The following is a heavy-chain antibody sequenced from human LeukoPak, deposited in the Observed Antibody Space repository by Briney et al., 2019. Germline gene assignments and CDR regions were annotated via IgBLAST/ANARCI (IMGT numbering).Heavy chain of an antibody. CDR1: GFTFSSYA. D-gene: IGHD1-26*01. V-gene: IGHV3-30*01. CDR3: AREGVIVGATEALDY. Sequence: PGGSLRLSCAASGFTFSSYAMHWVRQAPGKGLEWVAVISYDGSNKYYADSVKGRFTISRDNSKNTLYLQMNSLRAEDTAVHYCAREGVIVGATEALDYWGQGTLVTVSS. J-gene: IGHJ4*02. CDR2: ISYDGSNK.